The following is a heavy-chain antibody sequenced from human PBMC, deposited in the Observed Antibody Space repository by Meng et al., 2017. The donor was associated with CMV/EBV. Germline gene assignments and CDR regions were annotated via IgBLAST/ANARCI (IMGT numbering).Heavy chain of an antibody. D-gene: IGHD6-6*01. V-gene: IGHV3-30*02. CDR2: IRYDGSNK. CDR1: GFTFSSYG. CDR3: ARGSSSSYYYYGMDV. Sequence: GESLKISYAASGFTFSSYGMHWVRQAPGKGLEWVAFIRYDGSNKYYADSVKGRFTISRDNSKNTLYLQMNSLRAEDTAVYYCARGSSSSYYYYGMDVWGQGTTVTVSS. J-gene: IGHJ6*02.